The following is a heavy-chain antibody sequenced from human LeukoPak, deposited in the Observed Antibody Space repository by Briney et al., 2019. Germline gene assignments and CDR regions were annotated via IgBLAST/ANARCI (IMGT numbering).Heavy chain of an antibody. CDR1: GFTFNTYT. CDR3: LRGDRRDY. V-gene: IGHV3-21*06. Sequence: GGSLRLSCAASGFTFNTYTMNWARQAPGKGLEWLSSLDSSGAYIFYADSVKGRFIISRDNAKNSLYLQMNSLRVEDTAVYYCLRGDRRDYWDQGTLVTVSS. CDR2: LDSSGAYI. J-gene: IGHJ4*02.